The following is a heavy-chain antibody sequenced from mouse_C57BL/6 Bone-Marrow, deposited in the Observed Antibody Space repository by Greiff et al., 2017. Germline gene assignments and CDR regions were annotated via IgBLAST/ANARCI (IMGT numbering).Heavy chain of an antibody. J-gene: IGHJ1*03. Sequence: EVQLQQSGPELVKPGASVKISCKASGYTFTDYYMNWVKQSHGKSLEWIGDINPNNGGTSYNQKFKGKATLTVDKSSSTAYMDLRSLTSEDSAVYYCARRGAYGSYWYFDVWGTGTTVTVSS. CDR3: ARRGAYGSYWYFDV. CDR1: GYTFTDYY. D-gene: IGHD1-1*01. CDR2: INPNNGGT. V-gene: IGHV1-26*01.